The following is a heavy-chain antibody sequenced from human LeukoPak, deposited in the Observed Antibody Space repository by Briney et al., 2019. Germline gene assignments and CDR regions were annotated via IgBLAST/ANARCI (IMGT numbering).Heavy chain of an antibody. CDR1: GGTFSSYA. CDR3: ARAVSLEYSYGPLYYYYYMDV. Sequence: SVKVSCKASGGTFSSYAISWVRQAPGQGLEWMGGIIPIFGTANYAQKFQGRVTITTDESTSTAYMELSSLRSEDTAVYYCARAVSLEYSYGPLYYYYYMDVWGKGTTVTVSS. J-gene: IGHJ6*03. V-gene: IGHV1-69*05. CDR2: IIPIFGTA. D-gene: IGHD5-18*01.